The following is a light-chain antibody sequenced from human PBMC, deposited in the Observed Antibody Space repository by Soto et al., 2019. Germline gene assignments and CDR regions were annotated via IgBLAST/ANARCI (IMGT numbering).Light chain of an antibody. V-gene: IGKV1-39*01. Sequence: EIQMTQSPSSLSASVGDRVTLTCRATQSISKYLNWYQQKPGKAPNLLIYSTSTLQSGVPSRFSGSGSGTDFTLTINSLQPEDFATYYCQQAYDIPRTFGQGTKVDI. CDR3: QQAYDIPRT. J-gene: IGKJ1*01. CDR1: QSISKY. CDR2: STS.